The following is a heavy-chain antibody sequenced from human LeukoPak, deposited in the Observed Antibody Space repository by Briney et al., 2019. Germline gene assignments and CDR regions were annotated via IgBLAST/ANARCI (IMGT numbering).Heavy chain of an antibody. V-gene: IGHV4-30-2*01. CDR3: ARLRVAVTAIPFDY. CDR1: GGSISSGGYY. Sequence: PSETLSLTCTVSGGSISSGGYYWSWTRQPPGKGLEWIGYIYHSGSTYYNPSLKSRVTISVDRSKNQFSLKLSSVTAADTAVYYCARLRVAVTAIPFDYWGQGTLVTVSS. CDR2: IYHSGST. J-gene: IGHJ4*02. D-gene: IGHD2-21*02.